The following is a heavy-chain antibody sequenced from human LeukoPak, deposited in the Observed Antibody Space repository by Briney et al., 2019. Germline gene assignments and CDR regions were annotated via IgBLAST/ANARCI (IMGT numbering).Heavy chain of an antibody. CDR1: GGSFSGYY. Sequence: SETLSLTCAVYGGSFSGYYWSWIRQPPGKGLEWIGSIYYSGSTYYNPSLKSRVTMSIDTSKNQVSLKLTSVTAADTAVYYCARAFSSGWYENFQHWGQGTLVTVSS. D-gene: IGHD6-13*01. CDR3: ARAFSSGWYENFQH. V-gene: IGHV4-34*01. CDR2: IYYSGST. J-gene: IGHJ1*01.